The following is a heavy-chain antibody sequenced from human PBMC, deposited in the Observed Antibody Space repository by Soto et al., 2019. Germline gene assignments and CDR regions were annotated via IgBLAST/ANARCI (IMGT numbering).Heavy chain of an antibody. Sequence: GGSLRLSCAASGFTFSSYSMNWVRQAPGKGLEWVSSISSSSGYIYYADSVKGRFTISRDNAKNSLYLQMNSLRAEDTAVYYCARVSVEMATIHFDYWGQGTLVTVSS. V-gene: IGHV3-21*01. J-gene: IGHJ4*02. CDR1: GFTFSSYS. D-gene: IGHD2-21*01. CDR3: ARVSVEMATIHFDY. CDR2: ISSSSGYI.